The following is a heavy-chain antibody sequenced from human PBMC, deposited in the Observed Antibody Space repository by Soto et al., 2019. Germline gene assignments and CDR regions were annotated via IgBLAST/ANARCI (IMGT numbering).Heavy chain of an antibody. J-gene: IGHJ3*02. Sequence: PGESLKISCKGSGYSFTTYCIGWVRQMPGKGLEWMGIIHPVDSDTRYRPSFQGQVTISADKSISTAYLQWSSLKASDTAMYYCARAFDYYDTSGHYLRAFDMWGQGTMVTVSS. D-gene: IGHD3-22*01. CDR2: IHPVDSDT. V-gene: IGHV5-51*01. CDR1: GYSFTTYC. CDR3: ARAFDYYDTSGHYLRAFDM.